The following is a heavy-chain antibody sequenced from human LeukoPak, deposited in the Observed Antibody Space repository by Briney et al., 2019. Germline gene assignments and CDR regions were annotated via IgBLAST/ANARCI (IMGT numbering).Heavy chain of an antibody. J-gene: IGHJ3*02. CDR3: AKDAPYYYDSSGYYYADAFDI. CDR2: ISGSGGST. V-gene: IGHV3-23*01. D-gene: IGHD3-22*01. Sequence: GGSLRLSCAASGFTFSSYAMSWVRQAPGKGLEWVPAISGSGGSTYYADSVRGRFTISRDNSKNALYLQMNSLRAEDTAVYYCAKDAPYYYDSSGYYYADAFDIWGQGTMVTVSS. CDR1: GFTFSSYA.